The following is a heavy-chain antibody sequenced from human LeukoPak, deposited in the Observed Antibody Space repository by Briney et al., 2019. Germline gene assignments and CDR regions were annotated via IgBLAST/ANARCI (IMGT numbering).Heavy chain of an antibody. CDR1: GFTFSSYG. CDR3: AKRSDYGGNWNYLDY. D-gene: IGHD4-23*01. J-gene: IGHJ4*02. V-gene: IGHV3-23*01. CDR2: ISDGGGST. Sequence: SGGSLRLSCAASGFTFSSYGMSWVRQAPGKGLEGVSAISDGGGSTYYADSVRGRFTIFRDNSKNTLYLQMISLRADDTAVYYCAKRSDYGGNWNYLDYWGQGTLVTVSS.